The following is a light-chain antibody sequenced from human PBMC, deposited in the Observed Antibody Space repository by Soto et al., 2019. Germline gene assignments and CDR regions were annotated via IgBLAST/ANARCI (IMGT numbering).Light chain of an antibody. CDR1: SSNIGSHY. Sequence: QSVLTQPPSASGTPGQRVTISCSGSSSNIGSHYVYWYQHLPGTAPKLLIYRNNQRPSGVPDRFSGSKSGTSASLAISGLRSDDECDYYCAAWDDSLSGWLFAGGTKLTVL. CDR3: AAWDDSLSGWL. CDR2: RNN. J-gene: IGLJ3*02. V-gene: IGLV1-47*01.